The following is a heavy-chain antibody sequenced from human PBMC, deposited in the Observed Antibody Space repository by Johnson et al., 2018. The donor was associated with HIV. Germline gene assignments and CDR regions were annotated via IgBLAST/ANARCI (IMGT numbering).Heavy chain of an antibody. D-gene: IGHD3-22*01. J-gene: IGHJ3*02. CDR3: VRRFYDSSAFDI. Sequence: QVQLVESGGGVVQPGTSLRLSCAASGFTFTSFAMHWVRQAPGKGLEWVGFISYDGSNKYFTDSVRGRFTISSDNSRNTLFLQMNSLGAEDTGVYYCVRRFYDSSAFDIWGQGTLVTVSS. CDR1: GFTFTSFA. CDR2: ISYDGSNK. V-gene: IGHV3-30-3*01.